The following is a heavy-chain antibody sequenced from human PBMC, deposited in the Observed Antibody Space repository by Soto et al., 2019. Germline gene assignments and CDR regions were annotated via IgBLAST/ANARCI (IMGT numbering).Heavy chain of an antibody. D-gene: IGHD1-26*01. J-gene: IGHJ5*02. Sequence: GGSLRLSCAASGFTFSSYGMHWVRQAPGKGLEWVAVISYDGSNKYYADSVKGRFTISRDNSKNTLYLQMNSLRAEDTAVYYCAKQVVGVGWFDPWGQGTLVTVSS. CDR3: AKQVVGVGWFDP. CDR1: GFTFSSYG. CDR2: ISYDGSNK. V-gene: IGHV3-30*18.